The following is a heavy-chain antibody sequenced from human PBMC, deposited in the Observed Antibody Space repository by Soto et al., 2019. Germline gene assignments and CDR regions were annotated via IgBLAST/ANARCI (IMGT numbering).Heavy chain of an antibody. Sequence: SETLSLTCTVSGGSISSGGYYWSWIRQHPGKGLEWIGYIYYSGSTYYNPSLKSRVTISVDKSKNQFSLKLSSVTAADTAVYYCARDGSNYDYVWGSYRPSDGMDVWGQGTTVTVSS. CDR2: IYYSGST. J-gene: IGHJ6*02. V-gene: IGHV4-31*03. CDR1: GGSISSGGYY. CDR3: ARDGSNYDYVWGSYRPSDGMDV. D-gene: IGHD3-16*02.